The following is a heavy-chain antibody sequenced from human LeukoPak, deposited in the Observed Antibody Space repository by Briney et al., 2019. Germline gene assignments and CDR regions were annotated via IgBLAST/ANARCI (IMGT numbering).Heavy chain of an antibody. D-gene: IGHD1-26*01. CDR3: ARGGLVGASAY. CDR1: GGSISSYY. J-gene: IGHJ4*02. CDR2: IYYSGST. Sequence: PSETLSLTCTVSGGSISSYYWSWIRRPPGKGLEWIGYIYYSGSTNYNPSLKSRVTISVDTSKNQFSLKLSSVTAADTAVYYCARGGLVGASAYWGQGTLVTVSS. V-gene: IGHV4-59*01.